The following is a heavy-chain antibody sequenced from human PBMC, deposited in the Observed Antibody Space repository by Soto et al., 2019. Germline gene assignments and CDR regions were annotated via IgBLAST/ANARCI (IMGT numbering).Heavy chain of an antibody. CDR2: INHSGST. V-gene: IGHV4-34*01. CDR3: AIVSWGRQAARRYGLDI. D-gene: IGHD6-6*01. CDR1: GGSCGDYY. J-gene: IGHJ3*02. Sequence: IQSLTCAFYGGSCGDYYWSWIRKPHGKGLEWIGEINHSGSTNYNPSLKSRVTISVDTSKNQFSLKLSSVTAADTAVYYCAIVSWGRQAARRYGLDICGQATMVTVSS.